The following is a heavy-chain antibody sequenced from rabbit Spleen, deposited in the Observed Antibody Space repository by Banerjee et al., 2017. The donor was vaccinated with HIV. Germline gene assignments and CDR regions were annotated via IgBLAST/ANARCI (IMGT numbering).Heavy chain of an antibody. J-gene: IGHJ6*01. Sequence: QSLEESGGGLVQPEGSLTLTCKASGFSFNSNDYMCWVRQAPGKGLEWIACTVGGRSTFTYYASWAKGRFTISKASSTTVTLQMTSLTAADTATYFCARDTATSFSTYGLDLWGPGTLVPVS. D-gene: IGHD1-1*01. CDR3: ARDTATSFSTYGLDL. CDR1: GFSFNSNDY. V-gene: IGHV1S40*01. CDR2: TVGGRSTFT.